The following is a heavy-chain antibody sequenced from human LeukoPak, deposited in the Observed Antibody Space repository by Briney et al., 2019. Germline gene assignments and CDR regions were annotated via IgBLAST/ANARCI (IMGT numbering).Heavy chain of an antibody. CDR1: GFTFSSYS. V-gene: IGHV3-21*01. D-gene: IGHD4-17*01. CDR3: ARTPLDDYGDYFDY. J-gene: IGHJ4*02. CDR2: ISSSSSYI. Sequence: QPGGSLRPSRAASGFTFSSYSMNWVRQAAGKGLEWVSSISSSSSYIYYADSVKGRFTISRDNAKNSLYLQMNSLRAEDTAVYYCARTPLDDYGDYFDYWGQGTLVTVSS.